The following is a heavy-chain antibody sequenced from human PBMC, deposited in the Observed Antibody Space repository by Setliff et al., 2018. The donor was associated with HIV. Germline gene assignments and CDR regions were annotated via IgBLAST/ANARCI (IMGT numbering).Heavy chain of an antibody. CDR2: ISGSGGST. D-gene: IGHD1-26*01. CDR1: GFTFSSYA. V-gene: IGHV3-23*01. Sequence: GGSLRLSCAASGFTFSSYAMSWVRQAPGKGLEWVSAISGSGGSTYYADSVKGRFTISRDNSKNTLYLQMNSLRAEDTAVYYCARDREWELESLDYWGQGTLVTVSS. J-gene: IGHJ4*02. CDR3: ARDREWELESLDY.